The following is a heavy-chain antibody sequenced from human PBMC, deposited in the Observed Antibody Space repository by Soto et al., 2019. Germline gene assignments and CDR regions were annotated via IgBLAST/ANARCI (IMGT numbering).Heavy chain of an antibody. CDR2: INPNSGGT. CDR3: AREYYYDSSGYSWFDP. J-gene: IGHJ5*02. CDR1: GYTFTCYY. D-gene: IGHD3-22*01. Sequence: GASVKVSCKASGYTFTCYYMHWVRQAPGQGLEWMGWINPNSGGTNYAQKFQGRVTMTMDTSISTAYMELSRLRSDDTAVYYCAREYYYDSSGYSWFDPWGQGTLVTVSS. V-gene: IGHV1-2*02.